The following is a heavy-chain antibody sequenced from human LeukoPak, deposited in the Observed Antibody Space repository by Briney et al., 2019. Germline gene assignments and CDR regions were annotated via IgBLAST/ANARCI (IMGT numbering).Heavy chain of an antibody. J-gene: IGHJ5*02. Sequence: SVKVSCTASGFTFTSSAAQWVRQARGQRLEWIGWIVVGSGNTNYAQKFQERVTITRDMSTSTAYMELSCLRSEDTAVYYCAVYSSGYGMEFDPWGQGTLVTVSS. CDR1: GFTFTSSA. V-gene: IGHV1-58*01. CDR3: AVYSSGYGMEFDP. D-gene: IGHD6-19*01. CDR2: IVVGSGNT.